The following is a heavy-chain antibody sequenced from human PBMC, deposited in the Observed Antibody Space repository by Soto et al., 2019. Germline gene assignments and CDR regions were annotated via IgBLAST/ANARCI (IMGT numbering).Heavy chain of an antibody. Sequence: QVQLVQSGAEVKKPGSSVKVSCKASGGTFSSYTISWVRQAPGQGLEWMGRISPILGIANYAQKFQGRVTITADKSTSTAYMELSSLRSEDTAVYYCAPLNPGDTAMVSWGQGTLVTVSS. D-gene: IGHD5-18*01. CDR3: APLNPGDTAMVS. V-gene: IGHV1-69*02. CDR2: ISPILGIA. CDR1: GGTFSSYT. J-gene: IGHJ4*02.